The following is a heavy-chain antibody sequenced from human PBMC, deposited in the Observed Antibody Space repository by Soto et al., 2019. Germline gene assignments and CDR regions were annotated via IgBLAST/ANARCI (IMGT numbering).Heavy chain of an antibody. CDR2: IKDDGGDE. J-gene: IGHJ4*02. V-gene: IGHV3-7*05. CDR1: GFTFSPYW. D-gene: IGHD1-26*01. Sequence: EVQLVESGGGLVQPGGSLRLSCAASGFTFSPYWMSWVRQAPGKGLEWVAIIKDDGGDELYLEAVRGRFTISRDNAKKSLYLAMDSLRVEDTAVYYCASETYYVFNDWGQGTLVTVSS. CDR3: ASETYYVFND.